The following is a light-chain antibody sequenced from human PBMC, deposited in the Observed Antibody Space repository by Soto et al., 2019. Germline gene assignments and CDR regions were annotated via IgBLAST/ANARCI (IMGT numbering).Light chain of an antibody. J-gene: IGLJ1*01. CDR1: SSDVGGYNY. Sequence: QSALTQPASVSGSPGQSITISCTGTSSDVGGYNYVSWYQQHPGKPPKLMIYEVSNRPSGVSNRFSGSKSGNTASLTISGLQAEDEADYYCRSYTSSSTPYVFGTGTKLTVL. CDR2: EVS. V-gene: IGLV2-14*01. CDR3: RSYTSSSTPYV.